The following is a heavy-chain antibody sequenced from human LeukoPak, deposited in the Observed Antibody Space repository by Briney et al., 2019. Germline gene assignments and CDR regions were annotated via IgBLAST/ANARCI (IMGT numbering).Heavy chain of an antibody. Sequence: GGSLRLSCAVSGCTFSSNAMSRVRQVPGKGLEWVSAISGSGGSTYYADSVKGRFTISRDNSKNTLYLQMNSLRAEDTAVYYSTKDRKQLWLHEPPFDYWGQGTLVTVSS. D-gene: IGHD5-18*01. CDR2: ISGSGGST. CDR3: TKDRKQLWLHEPPFDY. J-gene: IGHJ4*02. CDR1: GCTFSSNA. V-gene: IGHV3-23*01.